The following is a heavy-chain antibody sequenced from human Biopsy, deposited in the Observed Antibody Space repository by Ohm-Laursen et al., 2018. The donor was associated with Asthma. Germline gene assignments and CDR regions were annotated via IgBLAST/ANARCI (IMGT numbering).Heavy chain of an antibody. Sequence: SVKVSCKAPGGTFSNFAISWVRQAPGHGLEWMGTILTKFDITSYAEKFQGRVTITADKSTSTAYMELSRLRSEDTAVYYCARSYDTDSYPVLVLDYWGQGTLVTVSS. CDR3: ARSYDTDSYPVLVLDY. D-gene: IGHD3-22*01. J-gene: IGHJ4*02. CDR1: GGTFSNFA. CDR2: ILTKFDIT. V-gene: IGHV1-69*04.